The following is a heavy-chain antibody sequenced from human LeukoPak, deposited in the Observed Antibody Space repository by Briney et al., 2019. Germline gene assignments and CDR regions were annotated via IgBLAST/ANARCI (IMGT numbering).Heavy chain of an antibody. CDR2: IYHSGST. D-gene: IGHD6-13*01. J-gene: IGHJ1*01. Sequence: SETLSLTCAVSGYSISSGCYWGWIRQPPGKGLVWIGSIYHSGSTYYNPSLKSRVTISVDTSKNQFSLRLSSVTVADTAVYYCAKSRGQLVPDYFQHWGQGTLVTVSS. CDR1: GYSISSGCY. CDR3: AKSRGQLVPDYFQH. V-gene: IGHV4-38-2*01.